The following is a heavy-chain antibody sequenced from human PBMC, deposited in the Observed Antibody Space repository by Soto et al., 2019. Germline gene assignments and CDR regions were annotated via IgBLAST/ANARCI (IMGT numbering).Heavy chain of an antibody. CDR2: INAVNGNT. D-gene: IGHD3-10*01. Sequence: QVQLVQSGAEEKKPGASVKVSCKASGYTFSSYAMHWVRQAPGQRLEWMGWINAVNGNTKYSQKFQGRVTITRDTSASTAYIELSSLRSEDTAVYDCARGGPPIAYWGQGTLVSVSS. J-gene: IGHJ4*02. CDR3: ARGGPPIAY. CDR1: GYTFSSYA. V-gene: IGHV1-3*05.